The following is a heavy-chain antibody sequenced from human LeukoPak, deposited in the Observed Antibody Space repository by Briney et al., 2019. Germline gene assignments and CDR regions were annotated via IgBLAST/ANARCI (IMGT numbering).Heavy chain of an antibody. V-gene: IGHV3-9*03. CDR3: AKDGADYYDSSGEYYFDY. CDR2: ISWNSGSI. D-gene: IGHD3-22*01. Sequence: GRSLRLSCAASGFTFDDYAMHWVRQAPGKGLEWVSGISWNSGSIGYADSVKGRFTISRDNAMNSLYLQMNSLRAEDMALYYCAKDGADYYDSSGEYYFDYWGQGTLVTVSS. CDR1: GFTFDDYA. J-gene: IGHJ4*02.